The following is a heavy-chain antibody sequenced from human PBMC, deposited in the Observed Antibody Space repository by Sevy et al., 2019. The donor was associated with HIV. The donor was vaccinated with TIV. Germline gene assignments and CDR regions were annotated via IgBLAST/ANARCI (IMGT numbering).Heavy chain of an antibody. Sequence: GGCLRLSCAASGFTFSSYAMSWVRQAPGKGLEWVSAISGSGGSTYYADSVKGRFTISRDNSKNTLYLQMNSLRAEDMAVYYCVKDSHPAGPYCTNGVRYIGAFDIWGQGTLVTVSS. J-gene: IGHJ3*02. CDR1: GFTFSSYA. V-gene: IGHV3-23*01. D-gene: IGHD2-8*01. CDR2: ISGSGGST. CDR3: VKDSHPAGPYCTNGVRYIGAFDI.